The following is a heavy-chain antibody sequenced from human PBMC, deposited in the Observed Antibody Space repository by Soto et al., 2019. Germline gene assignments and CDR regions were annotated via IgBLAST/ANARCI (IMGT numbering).Heavy chain of an antibody. J-gene: IGHJ1*01. Sequence: QVQLVESGGGVVQPGRSLRLSCAASGFTFSSYGMHWVRQAPGKGLEWVAVISYDGSNKYYADSVKGRFTISRDNSKNXXYLQMHSLGAEDTAGYYCAKQVSYDILTGDEYFQHWGQGTLVTVSS. D-gene: IGHD3-9*01. CDR2: ISYDGSNK. V-gene: IGHV3-30*18. CDR3: AKQVSYDILTGDEYFQH. CDR1: GFTFSSYG.